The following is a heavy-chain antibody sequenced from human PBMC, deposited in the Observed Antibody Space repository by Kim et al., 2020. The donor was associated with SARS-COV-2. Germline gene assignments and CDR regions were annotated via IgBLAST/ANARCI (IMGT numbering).Heavy chain of an antibody. Sequence: SVKVSCKASGGTFTSYAVNWVRQAPGQGLEWMGGIIPIFATANYAQKFQGRVTITADESTSTAYMELSSLRSEDTAVYFCARDYGSGKYYNKYYFDYWG. CDR3: ARDYGSGKYYNKYYFDY. CDR1: GGTFTSYA. D-gene: IGHD3-10*01. J-gene: IGHJ4*01. CDR2: IIPIFATA. V-gene: IGHV1-69*13.